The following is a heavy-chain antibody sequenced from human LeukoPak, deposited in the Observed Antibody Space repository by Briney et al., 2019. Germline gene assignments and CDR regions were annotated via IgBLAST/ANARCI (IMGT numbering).Heavy chain of an antibody. CDR1: GFTFSSYA. J-gene: IGHJ4*02. D-gene: IGHD3-9*01. V-gene: IGHV3-30*18. CDR2: ISYDGSNK. Sequence: PGGSLRLSCAASGFTFSSYAMSWVRQAPGKGLEWVAVISYDGSNKYYADSVKGRFTISRDNSKNTLYLQMNSLRAEDTAVYYRAKPLLRYFDWLLPLDYWGQGTLVTVSS. CDR3: AKPLLRYFDWLLPLDY.